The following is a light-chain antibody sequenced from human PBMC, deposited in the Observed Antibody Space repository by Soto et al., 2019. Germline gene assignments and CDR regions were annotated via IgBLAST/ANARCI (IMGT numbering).Light chain of an antibody. CDR1: QRFNSSY. V-gene: IGKV3-20*01. CDR3: QPSGSSPQT. J-gene: IGKJ2*01. Sequence: EIVWTQSQGTMSFYPGERATLACRAGQRFNSSYLAWYQQKPGQDPRLLSYGASSRDTDLPDSVLGSGSGTEFNLNIIILEAEDLAVYYCQPSGSSPQTFGHGTNLEIK. CDR2: GAS.